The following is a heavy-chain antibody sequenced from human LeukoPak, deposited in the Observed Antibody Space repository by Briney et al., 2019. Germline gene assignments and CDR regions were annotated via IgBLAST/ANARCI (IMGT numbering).Heavy chain of an antibody. CDR2: ISGSGYST. CDR3: AKYYGDDPDYYYYMDV. CDR1: GFTFSHYG. J-gene: IGHJ6*03. D-gene: IGHD4-17*01. V-gene: IGHV3-23*01. Sequence: GGTLRLSCAASGFTFSHYGMSWVRQAPGKGLEWVSAISGSGYSTYYADSVKGRFTISRDNSKNTLYLQMDSLRAEDTAVYYCAKYYGDDPDYYYYMDVWGKGTTVTISS.